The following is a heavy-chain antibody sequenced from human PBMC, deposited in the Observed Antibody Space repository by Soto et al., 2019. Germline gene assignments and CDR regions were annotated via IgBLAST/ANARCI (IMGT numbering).Heavy chain of an antibody. V-gene: IGHV4-30-4*01. J-gene: IGHJ4*02. Sequence: SETLSLTCTVSGGSIISDDYYLICIRQPPGKGLEWIGYIYYTGTTDYNPSLKSRVAISIDTSKKQFSLRLSSVSAADTAVYYCARDRSNSPDYFDYWGQGTLVTVSS. CDR3: ARDRSNSPDYFDY. CDR2: IYYTGTT. D-gene: IGHD1-26*01. CDR1: GGSIISDDYY.